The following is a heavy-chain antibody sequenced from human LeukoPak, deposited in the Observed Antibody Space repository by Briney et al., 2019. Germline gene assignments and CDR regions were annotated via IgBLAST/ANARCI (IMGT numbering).Heavy chain of an antibody. J-gene: IGHJ2*01. D-gene: IGHD3-10*01. CDR2: IYYSGST. CDR1: GHSISSDYY. Sequence: SETLSLTCSVSGHSISSDYYWGWIRQPPGKGLEWIGSIYYSGSTYYNPSLKSRVTISVDTSKNQFSLKLSSVTAADTAVYYCASKGWFGEYPKGDWYFDLWGRGTLVTVSS. V-gene: IGHV4-38-2*01. CDR3: ASKGWFGEYPKGDWYFDL.